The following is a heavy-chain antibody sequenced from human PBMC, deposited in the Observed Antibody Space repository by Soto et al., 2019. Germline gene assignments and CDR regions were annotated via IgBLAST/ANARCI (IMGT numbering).Heavy chain of an antibody. CDR1: GVSFSGYY. CDR2: INHSGST. D-gene: IGHD3-10*01. CDR3: ARALGRWFGELPPYYYYGLDG. V-gene: IGHV4-34*01. J-gene: IGHJ6*04. Sequence: SETLSRTCSFYGVSFSGYYWSWIRQPPGKGLEWIGEINHSGSTNYNPSLKSRVTISVDTSKNQFSLKLSSVTAADTAVYYCARALGRWFGELPPYYYYGLDGRGKGTTVTVSS.